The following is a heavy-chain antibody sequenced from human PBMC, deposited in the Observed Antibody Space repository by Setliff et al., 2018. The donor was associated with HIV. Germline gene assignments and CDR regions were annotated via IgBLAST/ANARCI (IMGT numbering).Heavy chain of an antibody. CDR2: VSAYNGHT. V-gene: IGHV1-18*04. CDR3: ARVRCSGANCFNWFDF. J-gene: IGHJ5*01. Sequence: GASVKVSCKASGYTFTTYSITWVRQAPGQGLEWMGWVSAYNGHTNFAQKFQGRLTITADTTASTAYMVLSSLTSEDTAVYYCARVRCSGANCFNWFDFWGQGTPVTVSS. D-gene: IGHD2-15*01. CDR1: GYTFTTYS.